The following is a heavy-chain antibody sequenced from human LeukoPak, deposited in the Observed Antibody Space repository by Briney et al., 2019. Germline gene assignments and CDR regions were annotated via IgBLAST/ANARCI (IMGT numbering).Heavy chain of an antibody. CDR1: GGTFSSYA. J-gene: IGHJ6*02. CDR2: IIPILGIA. V-gene: IGHV1-69*04. Sequence: ASVKVSCKASGGTFSSYAISWVRHAPGQGLEWMGRIIPILGIANYAQKFQGRVTITADKSTSTAYMELSSLRSEDTAVYYCARDREYGGNSYYYYGMDVWGQGTTVTVSS. CDR3: ARDREYGGNSYYYYGMDV. D-gene: IGHD4-23*01.